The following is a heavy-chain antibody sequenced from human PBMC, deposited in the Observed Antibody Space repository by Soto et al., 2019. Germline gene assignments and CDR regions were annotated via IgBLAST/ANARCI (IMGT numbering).Heavy chain of an antibody. V-gene: IGHV4-59*01. CDR1: GGSISSYY. J-gene: IGHJ4*02. D-gene: IGHD5-18*01. CDR2: IYYSGST. Sequence: SETLSLTCTVSGGSISSYYWSWIRQPPGKGLEWIGYIYYSGSTNYNPSLKSRVTISVDTSKNQFSLKLSSVTAADTAMYYCARQKYSYGYGVDYWGQGTLVTVSS. CDR3: ARQKYSYGYGVDY.